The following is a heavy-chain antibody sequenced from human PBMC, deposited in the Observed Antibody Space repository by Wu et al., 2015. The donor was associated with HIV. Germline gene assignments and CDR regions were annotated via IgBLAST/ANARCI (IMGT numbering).Heavy chain of an antibody. V-gene: IGHV1-8*01. CDR3: ATSYYGSGSYPTFYYYYAMDV. D-gene: IGHD3-10*01. CDR1: GYTITTYD. J-gene: IGHJ6*02. CDR2: MNSNNGKT. Sequence: QVQLVQSGAEVKKPGASVKVSCQASGYTITTYDFNWARQAPGQGLEWMGWMNSNNGKTGYGQKFQGRVAMTRNISTRTAYMELSGLKSEDTAVYYCATSYYGSGSYPTFYYYYAMDVWGQGTTVTVSS.